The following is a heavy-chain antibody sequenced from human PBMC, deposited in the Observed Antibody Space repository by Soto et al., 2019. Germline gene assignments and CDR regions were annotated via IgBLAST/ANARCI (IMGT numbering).Heavy chain of an antibody. CDR1: GYTLTELS. CDR2: IDPTETAT. J-gene: IGHJ3*02. Sequence: ASVKVSCKVSGYTLTELSMHWVRQAPGKRLEWMGVIDPTETATTYAQKFQGRVTMTRDTSTSTVFLELSSLRSGDTAVYYCARDLYSTSWYVRAFDMWGQGTMVTVSS. V-gene: IGHV1-24*01. CDR3: ARDLYSTSWYVRAFDM. D-gene: IGHD6-13*01.